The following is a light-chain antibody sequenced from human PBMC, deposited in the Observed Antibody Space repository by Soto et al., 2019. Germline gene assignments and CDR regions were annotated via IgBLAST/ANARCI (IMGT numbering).Light chain of an antibody. CDR2: EVT. Sequence: QSALIQPASVSGSPGQSITISCTGTSSDVGSHNFVSWYQQRPGKAPKLMIFEVTKRPSGVSNRFSASKSGNTASLTISGVQAEDEADYYCCSYAGTTTWVFGGGTKLTVL. CDR1: SSDVGSHNF. V-gene: IGLV2-23*02. CDR3: CSYAGTTTWV. J-gene: IGLJ3*02.